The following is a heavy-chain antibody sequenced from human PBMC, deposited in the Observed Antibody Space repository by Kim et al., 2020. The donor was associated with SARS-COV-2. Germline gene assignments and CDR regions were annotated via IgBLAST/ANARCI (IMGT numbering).Heavy chain of an antibody. V-gene: IGHV3-11*01. Sequence: GGSLRLSCAASGFTFSDYYMSWIRQAPGKGLEWVSYISSSGSTIYYADSVKGRFTISRDNAKNSLYLQMNSLRAEDTAVYYCARDALRRSGTSGYDWEVVYWGQGTLVTVSS. D-gene: IGHD5-12*01. CDR1: GFTFSDYY. J-gene: IGHJ4*02. CDR3: ARDALRRSGTSGYDWEVVY. CDR2: ISSSGSTI.